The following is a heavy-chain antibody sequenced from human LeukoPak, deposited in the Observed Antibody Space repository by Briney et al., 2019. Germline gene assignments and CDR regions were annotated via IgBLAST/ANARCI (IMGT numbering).Heavy chain of an antibody. CDR3: ARGNSGLDY. Sequence: GGSLTLSCAASGFTFSSYTMNWVRQAPGKGLEWVSSIISSNYIYYADSVKGRFTISRDDAKNSLYLQMNSLRAEDTAVYYCARGNSGLDYWGQGTLVTVSS. CDR2: IISSNYI. J-gene: IGHJ4*02. V-gene: IGHV3-21*01. CDR1: GFTFSSYT. D-gene: IGHD1-26*01.